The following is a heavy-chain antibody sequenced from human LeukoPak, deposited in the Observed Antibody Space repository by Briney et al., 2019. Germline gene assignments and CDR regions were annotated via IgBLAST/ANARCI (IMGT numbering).Heavy chain of an antibody. CDR1: GFSFKDYN. J-gene: IGHJ6*03. CDR2: ITYDGSNK. D-gene: IGHD3-22*01. Sequence: GGSLRLSCAASGFSFKDYNMHWARQAPGKGLEWVAVITYDGSNKYYTDSVKGRFTISRDNSKSTLYLQMNSLRAEDTAVYYCARLVSGYYTTNPYYYYMDVWGKGTTVTISS. CDR3: ARLVSGYYTTNPYYYYMDV. V-gene: IGHV3-30*03.